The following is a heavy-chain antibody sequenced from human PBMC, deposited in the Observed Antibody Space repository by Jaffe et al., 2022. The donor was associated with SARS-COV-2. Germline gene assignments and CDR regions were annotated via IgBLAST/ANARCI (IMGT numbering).Heavy chain of an antibody. CDR2: INHSGST. V-gene: IGHV4-34*01. Sequence: QVQLQQWGAGLLKPSETLSLTCAVYGGSFSGYYWSWIRQPPGKGLEWIGEINHSGSTNYNPSLKSRVTISVDTSKNQFSLKLSSVTAADTAVYYCARGCSSSSGNWFDPWGQGTLVTVSS. J-gene: IGHJ5*02. CDR1: GGSFSGYY. D-gene: IGHD6-6*01. CDR3: ARGCSSSSGNWFDP.